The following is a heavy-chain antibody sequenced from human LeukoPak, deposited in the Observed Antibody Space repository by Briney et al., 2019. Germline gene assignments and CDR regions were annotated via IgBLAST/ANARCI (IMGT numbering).Heavy chain of an antibody. CDR2: IYHSGST. J-gene: IGHJ4*02. V-gene: IGHV4-38-2*02. CDR1: GYSISSGYY. Sequence: SETLSLTCAVSGYSISSGYYWGWIRQPPGRGLEWIGSIYHSGSTYYNPSLKSRVTISVDTSKNQFSLKLSSVTAADTAVYYCARDGDYVCFDYWGQGTLVTVSS. D-gene: IGHD4-17*01. CDR3: ARDGDYVCFDY.